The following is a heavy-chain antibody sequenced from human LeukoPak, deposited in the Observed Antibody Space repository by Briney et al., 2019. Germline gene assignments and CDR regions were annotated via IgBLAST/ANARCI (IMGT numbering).Heavy chain of an antibody. CDR1: RFTFSNDW. Sequence: GGSLRLSCAASRFTFSNDWMCWVRQAPGKGLEWVANINQDESKKYYADSAKGRFTISRDNAKNSLYLQMSSLTAEDTAIYYCARDHAYRADYWGQGTLVTVSS. J-gene: IGHJ4*02. CDR2: INQDESKK. V-gene: IGHV3-7*01. D-gene: IGHD2-2*01. CDR3: ARDHAYRADY.